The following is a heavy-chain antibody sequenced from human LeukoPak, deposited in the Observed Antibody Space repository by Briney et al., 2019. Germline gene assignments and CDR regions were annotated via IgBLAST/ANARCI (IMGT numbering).Heavy chain of an antibody. J-gene: IGHJ3*02. Sequence: SETLSLTCTVSGGSISSSSYYWGWIRQPPGKGLEWIGSIYYSGSTYYNPSLKSRVTISVDTSKNQFSLKLSSVTAADTAVYYCASQPAVVVPAASAFDIWGQGTMVTVSS. D-gene: IGHD2-2*01. CDR1: GGSISSSSYY. CDR2: IYYSGST. V-gene: IGHV4-39*01. CDR3: ASQPAVVVPAASAFDI.